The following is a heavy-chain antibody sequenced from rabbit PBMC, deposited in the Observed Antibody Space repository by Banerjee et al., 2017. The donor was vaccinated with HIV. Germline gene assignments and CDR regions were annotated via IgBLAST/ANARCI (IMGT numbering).Heavy chain of an antibody. Sequence: QEQLKESGGGLVQPEGSLTLTCTASGFSFSSIYWICWVRQAPGKGLEWIGCIDTGDGTTYYASWAKGRFTISKSSSTTVTLQMTSLTAADTATYFCARDSYDAYGDSYYFSLWGQGTLVTVS. CDR1: GFSFSSIYW. D-gene: IGHD2-1*01. CDR3: ARDSYDAYGDSYYFSL. CDR2: IDTGDGTT. J-gene: IGHJ4*01. V-gene: IGHV1S45*01.